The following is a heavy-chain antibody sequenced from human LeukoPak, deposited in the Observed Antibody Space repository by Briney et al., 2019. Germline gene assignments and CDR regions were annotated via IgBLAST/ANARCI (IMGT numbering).Heavy chain of an antibody. Sequence: GESLKISCKGSGYSFTNYWIGWVRQMPGKGLEWMGIIYPGDSNTRYSPSFQGQITISADKSISTAYLHWSSLKASDTAMYYCARCTFSWFDPWGQGTLVTVSS. CDR3: ARCTFSWFDP. V-gene: IGHV5-51*01. CDR1: GYSFTNYW. CDR2: IYPGDSNT. J-gene: IGHJ5*02.